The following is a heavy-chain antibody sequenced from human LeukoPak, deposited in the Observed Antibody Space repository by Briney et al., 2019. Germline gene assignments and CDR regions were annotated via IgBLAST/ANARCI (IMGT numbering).Heavy chain of an antibody. CDR1: GFTFSSYG. V-gene: IGHV3-33*01. CDR3: ARVAVGYCSSTSCYGDY. Sequence: PGRSLRLSCAASGFTFSSYGMHWVRQAPGKGLEWVAFIWYDGGNKYYADSVKGRFTISRDNSKNTLYLQMNSLRAEDTAVYYCARVAVGYCSSTSCYGDYWGQGTLVTASS. D-gene: IGHD2-2*01. CDR2: IWYDGGNK. J-gene: IGHJ4*02.